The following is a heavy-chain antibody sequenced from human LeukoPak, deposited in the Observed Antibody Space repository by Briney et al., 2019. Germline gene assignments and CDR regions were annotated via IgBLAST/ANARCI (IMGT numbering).Heavy chain of an antibody. D-gene: IGHD5-24*01. CDR3: ASTLIVEIGENDY. V-gene: IGHV3-23*01. Sequence: GGSLRLSCVASGFNFSTYAMTWVRQAPGEGLEWVSVIRGGAASTYYADSVKGRFTISRDNSKNTLYLQMNSLRAEDTAVYYCASTLIVEIGENDYWGQGTLVTVSS. J-gene: IGHJ4*02. CDR2: IRGGAAST. CDR1: GFNFSTYA.